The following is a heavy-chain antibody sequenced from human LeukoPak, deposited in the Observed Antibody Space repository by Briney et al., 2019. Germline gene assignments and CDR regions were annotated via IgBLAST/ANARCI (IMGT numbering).Heavy chain of an antibody. Sequence: GSLRLSCAASGFTFNNYGIHYVRQAPGKGLEWVAVISDDGRHKNYADSVKGRFTISRDGSNNTLYLQMNSLRVEDTGVYYCAKDRETTASGTFDYWGQGTLVTVSS. CDR3: AKDRETTASGTFDY. D-gene: IGHD6-13*01. V-gene: IGHV3-30*18. CDR2: ISDDGRHK. J-gene: IGHJ4*02. CDR1: GFTFNNYG.